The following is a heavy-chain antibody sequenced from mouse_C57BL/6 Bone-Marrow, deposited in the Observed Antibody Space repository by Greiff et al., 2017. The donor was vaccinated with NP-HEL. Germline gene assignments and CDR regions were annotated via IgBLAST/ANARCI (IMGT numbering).Heavy chain of an antibody. CDR3: AWRGFAY. V-gene: IGHV1-52*01. Sequence: VQLQQPGAELVRPGSSVKLSCKASGYTFTSYWLHWVKHRPIQGLEWIGNIDPSDSETHYNQKFKDKDTLTVDKSSSTAYMQLSSLTSEDSAVYYCAWRGFAYWGQGTLVTVSA. CDR2: IDPSDSET. CDR1: GYTFTSYW. J-gene: IGHJ3*01.